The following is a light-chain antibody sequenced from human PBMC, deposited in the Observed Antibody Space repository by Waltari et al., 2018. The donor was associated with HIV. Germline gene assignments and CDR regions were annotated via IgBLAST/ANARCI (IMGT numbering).Light chain of an antibody. V-gene: IGKV2-30*01. Sequence: DVVMTQSPLSLSVTLGQPASISCRSSQRLEYTDKNTYLIWFHQRPGQSPRRLIFQVSNRDSGVPDRFSGSGSGTDFTLEISGVEAEDVGVYYCMQGTHWPYTFGHGTRLEIK. CDR3: MQGTHWPYT. J-gene: IGKJ2*01. CDR1: QRLEYTDKNTY. CDR2: QVS.